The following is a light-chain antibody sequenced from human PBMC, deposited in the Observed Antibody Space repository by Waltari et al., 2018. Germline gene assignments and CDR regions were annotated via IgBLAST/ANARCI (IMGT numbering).Light chain of an antibody. J-gene: IGKJ4*01. CDR3: QQYDGSVVT. CDR1: QTITGSW. V-gene: IGKV3-20*01. CDR2: GAS. Sequence: EIVLTQSPGTLSVSPGERVTVSCRASQTITGSWLTWYHQKPGQAPRLLIYGASNRDPGIPDRFSGRGSGTDFTLTISRLEPEDSAVYYCQQYDGSVVTFGGGTKVEIK.